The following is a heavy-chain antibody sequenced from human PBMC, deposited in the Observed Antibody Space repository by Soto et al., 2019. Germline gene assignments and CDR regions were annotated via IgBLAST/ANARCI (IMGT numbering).Heavy chain of an antibody. CDR1: GYTFTSYG. CDR2: ISAYNGNT. D-gene: IGHD3-3*01. Sequence: ASVKVSCKASGYTFTSYGISWVRQAPGQGLEWMGWISAYNGNTNYAQKLQGRVTMTTDTSTSTAYMELRSLRSDDTAVYYCARISITIFGVVIIDHDYWGQGTLVTVSS. V-gene: IGHV1-18*01. CDR3: ARISITIFGVVIIDHDY. J-gene: IGHJ4*02.